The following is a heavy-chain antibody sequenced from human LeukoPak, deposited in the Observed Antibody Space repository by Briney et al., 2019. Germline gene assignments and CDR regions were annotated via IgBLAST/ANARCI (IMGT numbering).Heavy chain of an antibody. CDR1: GFTFSSYA. D-gene: IGHD2-15*01. CDR2: ISGSGGST. V-gene: IGHV3-23*01. Sequence: PGGSLRLSCAASGFTFSSYAMSWVRQAPGKGLEWVSAISGSGGSTYYADSVKGRFTISRDNSKNTLYLQMNSLRAEDTAVYYCAKVGCSGGSCLHYYYYGMDVWGQGTTVTVSS. J-gene: IGHJ6*02. CDR3: AKVGCSGGSCLHYYYYGMDV.